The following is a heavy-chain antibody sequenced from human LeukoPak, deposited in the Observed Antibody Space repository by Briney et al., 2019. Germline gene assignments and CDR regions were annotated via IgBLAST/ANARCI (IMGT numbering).Heavy chain of an antibody. Sequence: SETLSLTCTVSGGSISSSSHYWGWIRQPPGKGLEWIGSIHYSGSTYYNPSLKSRVTISVDTSKNQFSLKLSSVTAADTAVYYCARLRVIVAYSDYFDYWGQGTLVTGSS. J-gene: IGHJ4*02. CDR1: GGSISSSSHY. CDR3: ARLRVIVAYSDYFDY. D-gene: IGHD5-12*01. CDR2: IHYSGST. V-gene: IGHV4-39*01.